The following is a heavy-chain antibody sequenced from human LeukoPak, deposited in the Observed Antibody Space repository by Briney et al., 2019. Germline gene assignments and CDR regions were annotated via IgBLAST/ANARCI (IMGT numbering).Heavy chain of an antibody. D-gene: IGHD6-19*01. CDR3: ARDGHSSGWFFDS. J-gene: IGHJ4*02. CDR1: GGSISNYY. Sequence: PSETLSLTCTVSGGSISNYYWSWIRQPAGRGLEWIGRIYASGTTNYNPSLKNRVTMSVDTSKNQFSLKLSSVTAADTAVFYCARDGHSSGWFFDSWGQGTLVTVSS. V-gene: IGHV4-4*07. CDR2: IYASGTT.